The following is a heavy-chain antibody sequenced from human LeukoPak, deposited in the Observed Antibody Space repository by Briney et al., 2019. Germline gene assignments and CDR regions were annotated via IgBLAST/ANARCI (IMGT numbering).Heavy chain of an antibody. Sequence: SETLSLTCTVSGGSISSYYWSWIRQPPGKGLEWIGYFYYSGSTNYNPSLKSRVTISVDTSKNQFSLKLSSVTAADTAVYYCARDSSYIWFDPWGQGTLVTVSS. CDR1: GGSISSYY. CDR3: ARDSSYIWFDP. CDR2: FYYSGST. D-gene: IGHD2-15*01. V-gene: IGHV4-59*01. J-gene: IGHJ5*02.